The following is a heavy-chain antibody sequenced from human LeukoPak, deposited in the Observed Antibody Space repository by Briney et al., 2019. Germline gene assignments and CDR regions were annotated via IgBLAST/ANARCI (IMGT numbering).Heavy chain of an antibody. CDR3: AKMSWLVTLPSYHFDS. CDR2: IRGTGTTT. Sequence: GGSLRLSCAASGFTFSDHAMSWVRQAPGKGLEWVSAIRGTGTTTFYAASVKGRFTISRDNSKNTADLQMNSLRAEDTAVCYCAKMSWLVTLPSYHFDSWGQGTQVTVSS. J-gene: IGHJ4*02. CDR1: GFTFSDHA. V-gene: IGHV3-23*01. D-gene: IGHD6-19*01.